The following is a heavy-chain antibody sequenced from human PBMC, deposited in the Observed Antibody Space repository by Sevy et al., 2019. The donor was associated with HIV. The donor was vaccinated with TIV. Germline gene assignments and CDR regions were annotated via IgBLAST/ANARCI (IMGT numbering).Heavy chain of an antibody. D-gene: IGHD6-13*01. Sequence: SETLSLTCAVYGGSFSGYYWSWIRQPPGKGLEWIGEINHSGSTNYNPSLKSRVTISVDTSKNQFSLKLSSVIAADTAVYYCARDIAAAGTSYYYYYGMDVWGQGTTVTVSS. V-gene: IGHV4-34*01. J-gene: IGHJ6*02. CDR2: INHSGST. CDR3: ARDIAAAGTSYYYYYGMDV. CDR1: GGSFSGYY.